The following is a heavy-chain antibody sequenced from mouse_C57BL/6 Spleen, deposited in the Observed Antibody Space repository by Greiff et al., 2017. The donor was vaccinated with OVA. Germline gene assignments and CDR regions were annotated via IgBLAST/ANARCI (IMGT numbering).Heavy chain of an antibody. D-gene: IGHD2-2*01. CDR1: GFSLTSYG. J-gene: IGHJ4*01. Sequence: VQRVESGPGLVQPSQSLSITCTVSGFSLTSYGVHWVRQSPGKGLEWLGVIWSGGSTDYNAAFISRLSISKDNSTSQVFFKMNSLQADDTAIYYCARNWGYYYAMDYWGQGTSVTVSS. CDR3: ARNWGYYYAMDY. CDR2: IWSGGST. V-gene: IGHV2-2*01.